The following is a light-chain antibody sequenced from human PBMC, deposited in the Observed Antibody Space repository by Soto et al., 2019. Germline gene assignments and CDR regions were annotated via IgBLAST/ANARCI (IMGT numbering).Light chain of an antibody. CDR3: QQYYTYST. CDR1: QSISTQ. V-gene: IGKV1-5*02. CDR2: GAF. J-gene: IGKJ1*01. Sequence: DTQLTQSPSTLSASVGDRVTIIFRASQSISTQLAWYQQKPGKAPKLLISGAFSLESGVPSRFSGSGSGTEFTLTISSLQPDDFATYYCQQYYTYSTFGQGTKVDIK.